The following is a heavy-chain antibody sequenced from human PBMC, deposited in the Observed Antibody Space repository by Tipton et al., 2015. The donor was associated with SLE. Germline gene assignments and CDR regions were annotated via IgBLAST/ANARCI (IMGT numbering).Heavy chain of an antibody. CDR3: ARGGLLWFGAY. CDR2: IYYSGST. J-gene: IGHJ4*02. D-gene: IGHD3-10*01. V-gene: IGHV4-59*01. Sequence: TLSLTCTVSGGSISSYYWSWIRQPPGKGLEWIGCIYYSGSTNYNPSLKSRVTISVDTSKNQFSLKLSSVTAADTAVYYCARGGLLWFGAYWGQGTLVTVSS. CDR1: GGSISSYY.